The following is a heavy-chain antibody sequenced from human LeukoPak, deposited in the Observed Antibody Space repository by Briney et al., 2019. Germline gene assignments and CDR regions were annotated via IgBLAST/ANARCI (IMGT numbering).Heavy chain of an antibody. J-gene: IGHJ4*02. CDR2: IYPGDSDT. V-gene: IGHV5-51*01. CDR3: ARGRLLVRGVIFPFDY. CDR1: GYSFTSYW. Sequence: PGESLKIPCKGSGYSFTSYWIGWVRQMPGKGLEWMGIIYPGDSDTRYSPSFQGQVTISADKSISTAYLQWSSLKASDTAMYYCARGRLLVRGVIFPFDYWGQGTLVTVSS. D-gene: IGHD3-10*01.